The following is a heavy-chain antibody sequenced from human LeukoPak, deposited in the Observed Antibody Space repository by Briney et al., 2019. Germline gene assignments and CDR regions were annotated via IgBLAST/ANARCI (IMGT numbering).Heavy chain of an antibody. V-gene: IGHV1-2*06. D-gene: IGHD3-9*01. CDR1: GYTFTGYY. J-gene: IGHJ4*02. Sequence: ASVKVFCKASGYTFTGYYMHWVRQAPGQGLEWMGRINPNSGGTNYAQKFQGRVTMTRDTSISTAYMELSRLRSDDTAVYYCARVGLRYFDWLVYWGQGTLVTVSS. CDR2: INPNSGGT. CDR3: ARVGLRYFDWLVY.